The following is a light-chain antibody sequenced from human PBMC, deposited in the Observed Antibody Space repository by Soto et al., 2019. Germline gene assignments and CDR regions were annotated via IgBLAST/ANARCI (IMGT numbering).Light chain of an antibody. Sequence: IVLTQSPATLSLSPGDRATLSCRASQSVNSYLAWYQQKPGQAPRLLIYDASNRATGIPARFSGSGSGTDFILTIRSLEPEDFAVYYCQQRSNWPPLTFGGGTKVEIK. CDR2: DAS. CDR1: QSVNSY. V-gene: IGKV3-11*01. J-gene: IGKJ4*01. CDR3: QQRSNWPPLT.